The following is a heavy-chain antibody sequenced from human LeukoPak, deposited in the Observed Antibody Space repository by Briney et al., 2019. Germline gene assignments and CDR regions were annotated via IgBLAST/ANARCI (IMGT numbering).Heavy chain of an antibody. CDR2: IIAYNGNT. Sequence: ASVKGSFKASGYTFTSYGISWVRPAPGQGLGWMGWIIAYNGNTDYAQKLEGRVTITTDTSTSTADMELRSLRSDDTAVYYCARDQKSGLRAYCGGDCWYDAFDIWGQGTMVTVSS. D-gene: IGHD2-21*02. J-gene: IGHJ3*02. CDR1: GYTFTSYG. V-gene: IGHV1-18*04. CDR3: ARDQKSGLRAYCGGDCWYDAFDI.